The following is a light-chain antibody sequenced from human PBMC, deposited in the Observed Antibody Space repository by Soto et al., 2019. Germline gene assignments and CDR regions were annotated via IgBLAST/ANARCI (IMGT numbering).Light chain of an antibody. CDR3: CSYTSSSTGV. Sequence: QSALTQPASVSGSPGQSITISCTGTSSDVGAYNYVSWYQQHPGKAPKLMISDVSSRPSGVSNRFSGSKSGNTASLTISGLQAEDEADYYCCSYTSSSTGVFGGGTKLTVL. CDR1: SSDVGAYNY. J-gene: IGLJ3*02. V-gene: IGLV2-14*01. CDR2: DVS.